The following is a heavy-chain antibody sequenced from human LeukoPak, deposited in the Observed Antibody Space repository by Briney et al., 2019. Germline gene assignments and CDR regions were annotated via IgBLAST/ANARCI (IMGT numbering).Heavy chain of an antibody. V-gene: IGHV4-59*01. Sequence: SETLSLTCTVSGGSISSYYWSWIRQPPGKGLEWIGYIYYSGSTNYNPSLKSRVTISVDPSRNQFSLKLSSVTAADTAIYYCASTPRGKYYYFDSWGQGTLVTVSP. J-gene: IGHJ4*02. CDR2: IYYSGST. CDR1: GGSISSYY. CDR3: ASTPRGKYYYFDS. D-gene: IGHD3-16*01.